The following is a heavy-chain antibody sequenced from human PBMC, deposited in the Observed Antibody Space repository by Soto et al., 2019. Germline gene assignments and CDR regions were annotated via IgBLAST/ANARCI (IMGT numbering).Heavy chain of an antibody. Sequence: PSETLSLTCTVSGGSISSSSYYWGWIRQPPGKGLEWIRSIYYSGSTYYNPSLKSRVTISVDTSKNQFSLKLSSVTAADTAVYYCARHGIGSGSYYSGFDEYYFDYWGQGTLVTVSS. CDR1: GGSISSSSYY. D-gene: IGHD3-10*01. CDR3: ARHGIGSGSYYSGFDEYYFDY. CDR2: IYYSGST. J-gene: IGHJ4*02. V-gene: IGHV4-39*01.